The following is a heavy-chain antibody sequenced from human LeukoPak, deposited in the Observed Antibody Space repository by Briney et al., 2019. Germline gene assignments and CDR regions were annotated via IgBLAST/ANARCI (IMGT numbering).Heavy chain of an antibody. Sequence: ASVKVSCKASGYTFTSYGISWARQAPGQGLEWMGIINPSGGSTSYAQKFQGRVTMTRDTSTSTVCMELSSLRSEDTAVYYCARGSSSWYYAFDIWGQGTMVTVSS. V-gene: IGHV1-46*01. CDR1: GYTFTSYG. J-gene: IGHJ3*02. CDR2: INPSGGST. CDR3: ARGSSSWYYAFDI. D-gene: IGHD6-13*01.